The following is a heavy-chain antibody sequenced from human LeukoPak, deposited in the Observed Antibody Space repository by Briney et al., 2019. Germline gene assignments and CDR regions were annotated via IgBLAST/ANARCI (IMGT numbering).Heavy chain of an antibody. CDR2: ISWNSGSI. V-gene: IGHV3-9*01. CDR3: AKGGIVGATLIFFDY. D-gene: IGHD1-26*01. CDR1: GFTFDDYA. J-gene: IGHJ4*02. Sequence: GRSLRLSCAASGFTFDDYAMHWVRQAPGKGLEWVSGISWNSGSIGYADSVKGRFTISRDNAKNSLYLQMNSLRAEDTALYYCAKGGIVGATLIFFDYWGQGTLVTVSS.